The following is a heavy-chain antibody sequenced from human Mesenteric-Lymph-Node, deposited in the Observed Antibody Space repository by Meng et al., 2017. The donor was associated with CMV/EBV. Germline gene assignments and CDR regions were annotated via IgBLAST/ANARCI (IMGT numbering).Heavy chain of an antibody. CDR2: MNPNSGNT. V-gene: IGHV1-8*01. Sequence: ASVKVSCKASGYTFTSYDINWVRQATGQGLEWMGWMNPNSGNTGYAQKFQGRVTMTRNTSISTAYMELSSLRSEDTAVYYCARVPEVGYSYLHYYYYYGMDVWGQGTTVTVSS. CDR3: ARVPEVGYSYLHYYYYYGMDV. J-gene: IGHJ6*02. CDR1: GYTFTSYD. D-gene: IGHD5-18*01.